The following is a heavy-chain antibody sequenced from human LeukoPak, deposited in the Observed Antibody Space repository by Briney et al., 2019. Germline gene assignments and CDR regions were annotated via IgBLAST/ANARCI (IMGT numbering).Heavy chain of an antibody. J-gene: IGHJ6*02. Sequence: PGESLKISCEGSGYSFTTYWIGWVRQMPGKGLELMGIIYPGDSDTRYSPSFQGQVTISADKSISTAYLQWSSLKASDTAMYYCAMSYYYDSSGSHYGMDVWGQGTTVTVSS. CDR3: AMSYYYDSSGSHYGMDV. CDR2: IYPGDSDT. CDR1: GYSFTTYW. V-gene: IGHV5-51*01. D-gene: IGHD3-22*01.